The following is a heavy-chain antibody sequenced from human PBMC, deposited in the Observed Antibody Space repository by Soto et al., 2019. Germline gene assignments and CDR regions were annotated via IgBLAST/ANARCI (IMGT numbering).Heavy chain of an antibody. Sequence: QVQLVQSGAEVKKPGSSVKVSCKASGGTFSSYAISWVRRAPGQGLEWMGGIFPIFGTANYAQKFQGRVTITADESTSTAYMELSSLRSEDTAVYYCATRQEAAIYYYYGMDVWGQGTTVTVSS. CDR1: GGTFSSYA. J-gene: IGHJ6*02. CDR3: ATRQEAAIYYYYGMDV. D-gene: IGHD5-12*01. CDR2: IFPIFGTA. V-gene: IGHV1-69*01.